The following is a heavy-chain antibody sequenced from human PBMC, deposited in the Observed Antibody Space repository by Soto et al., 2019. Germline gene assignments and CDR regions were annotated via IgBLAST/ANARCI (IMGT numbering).Heavy chain of an antibody. J-gene: IGHJ4*02. CDR2: ISGYNGYP. Sequence: QVQLVQSGAGVRMPGASVNVSCKTFGYIFTNYGVAWVRQAPGQGLELVAWISGYNGYPKHTQKFQGRVTVTTDTPTRTGYMEFRNLRSADTAVYYCARASAGALYDFWGQGSRVTVSS. CDR1: GYIFTNYG. D-gene: IGHD6-13*01. V-gene: IGHV1-18*01. CDR3: ARASAGALYDF.